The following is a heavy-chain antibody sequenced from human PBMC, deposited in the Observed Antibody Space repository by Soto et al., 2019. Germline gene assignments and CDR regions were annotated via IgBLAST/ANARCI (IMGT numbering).Heavy chain of an antibody. CDR1: GYTFTYYD. D-gene: IGHD5-18*01. V-gene: IGHV1-8*01. CDR2: MNPNTGNT. Sequence: ASVKVSCKASGYTFTYYDINWVRQAPGQGLEWMGWMNPNTGNTRYAQKFQGRVTITADKSTSTAYMELSSLRSEDTAVYYCARDYRGYSYGLYFDYWGQGTLVTVSS. CDR3: ARDYRGYSYGLYFDY. J-gene: IGHJ4*02.